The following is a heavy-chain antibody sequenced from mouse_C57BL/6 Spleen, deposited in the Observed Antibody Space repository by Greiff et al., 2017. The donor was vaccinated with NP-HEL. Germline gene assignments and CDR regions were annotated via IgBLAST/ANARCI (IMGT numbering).Heavy chain of an antibody. D-gene: IGHD4-1*01. V-gene: IGHV1-82*01. CDR3: ARTPNWPYDFDY. CDR1: GYAFSSSW. Sequence: QVQLKESGPELVKPGASVKISCKASGYAFSSSWMNWVKQRPGKGLEWIGRIYPGDGDTNYNGKFKGKATLTADKSSSTAYMQLSSLTSEDSAVYFCARTPNWPYDFDYWGQGTTLTVSS. CDR2: IYPGDGDT. J-gene: IGHJ2*01.